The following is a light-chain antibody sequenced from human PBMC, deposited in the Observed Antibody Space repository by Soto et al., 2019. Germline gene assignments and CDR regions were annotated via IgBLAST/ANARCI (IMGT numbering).Light chain of an antibody. CDR3: QQYNSYSLT. J-gene: IGKJ1*01. V-gene: IGKV1-5*01. CDR1: QYISSW. CDR2: DAS. Sequence: DIQMTQSPSTLSASVGDRVTITCRASQYISSWLAWYQRKPGKAPKLLIYDASSLERGVPSRFSGSGSGTEFTLTISSLKPDDVATYYCQQYNSYSLTFGQETKVEIK.